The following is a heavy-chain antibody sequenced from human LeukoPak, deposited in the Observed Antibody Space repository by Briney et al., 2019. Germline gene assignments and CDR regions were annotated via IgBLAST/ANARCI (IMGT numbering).Heavy chain of an antibody. J-gene: IGHJ6*02. Sequence: GGSLRLSCAASGFTFRIYGLTWVPQAPGKGLEWVAHINQDGSETPYVDSVKGRFTISRDNAKNALYLQMNSLKYEDTAVCSCGRYAYWYGIDVWGQGTTVTVSS. CDR3: GRYAYWYGIDV. CDR1: GFTFRIYG. CDR2: INQDGSET. V-gene: IGHV3-7*01. D-gene: IGHD3-16*01.